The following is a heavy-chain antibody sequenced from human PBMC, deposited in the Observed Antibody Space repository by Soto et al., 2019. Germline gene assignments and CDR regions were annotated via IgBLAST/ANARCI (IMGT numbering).Heavy chain of an antibody. Sequence: LEWIGYIYSSGATHYNPSLQSRPSMSLDTSRNQFSLKLTSMTVADTAVYYCAVHGAFRGRSLSSGLLAWGKGILVSVCS. J-gene: IGHJ5*02. CDR3: AVHGAFRGRSLSSGLLA. CDR2: IYSSGAT. D-gene: IGHD3-16*01. V-gene: IGHV4-31*02.